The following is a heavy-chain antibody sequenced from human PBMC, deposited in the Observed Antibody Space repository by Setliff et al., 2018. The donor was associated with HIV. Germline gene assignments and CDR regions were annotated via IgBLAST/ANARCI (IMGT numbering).Heavy chain of an antibody. CDR3: TREVVPAAMGYYYYYMDV. Sequence: SCTASGFTFGDYAMSWVRQAPGKGLEWVGFIRSKAYGGTTEYAASVKGRFTISRDDSKSIAYLQMNSLKTEDTAVYYCTREVVPAAMGYYYYYMDVWGKGTTVTVSS. V-gene: IGHV3-49*04. CDR2: IRSKAYGGTT. CDR1: GFTFGDYA. D-gene: IGHD2-2*01. J-gene: IGHJ6*03.